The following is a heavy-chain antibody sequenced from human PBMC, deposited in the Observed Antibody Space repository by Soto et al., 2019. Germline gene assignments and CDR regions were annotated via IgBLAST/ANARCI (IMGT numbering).Heavy chain of an antibody. Sequence: QLQQWGAGLLKPSETLSLTCVVSGGSFCTYYYNWIRQSPGKGLEWIGEINHSGSNNYSPSLKSRVTMSLDTSKNQFSLKLTSVTAADTAVYYCARGGSNDWQVAFDIWGQGTMVTVSS. CDR3: ARGGSNDWQVAFDI. V-gene: IGHV4-34*01. J-gene: IGHJ3*02. D-gene: IGHD3-9*01. CDR2: INHSGSN. CDR1: GGSFCTYY.